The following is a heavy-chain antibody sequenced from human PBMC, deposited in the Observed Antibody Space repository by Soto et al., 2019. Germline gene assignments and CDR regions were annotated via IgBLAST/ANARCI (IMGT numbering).Heavy chain of an antibody. Sequence: GGSLRLSCAASGDPFTNAWINWVRQVPGKGLEWVGRVKSKADGGSGDYAAPVKGRFVVSRDDSKDIVYLQMNSLKIEDTGVYYCTTDSRTTLPEIRFDYWGHGTQVTVSS. CDR3: TTDSRTTLPEIRFDY. V-gene: IGHV3-15*07. CDR2: VKSKADGGSG. D-gene: IGHD1-26*01. J-gene: IGHJ4*01. CDR1: GDPFTNAW.